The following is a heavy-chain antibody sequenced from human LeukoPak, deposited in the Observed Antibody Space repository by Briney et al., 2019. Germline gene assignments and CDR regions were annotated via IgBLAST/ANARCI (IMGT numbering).Heavy chain of an antibody. CDR2: ISSGGNT. V-gene: IGHV3-53*01. CDR3: AREVRGYYFDY. CDR1: GFIFSSNY. D-gene: IGHD3-22*01. J-gene: IGHJ4*02. Sequence: RLSCAASGFIFSSNYMSWVRQAPGKGLEWASVISSGGNTYYSDSVKGRFTISRDNSKNTVFLQMNSLRAEDTAVYYCAREVRGYYFDYWGQGTLVTVSS.